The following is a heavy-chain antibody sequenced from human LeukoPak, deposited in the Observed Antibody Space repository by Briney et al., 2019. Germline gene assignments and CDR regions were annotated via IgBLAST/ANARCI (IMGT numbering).Heavy chain of an antibody. V-gene: IGHV3-15*01. CDR1: GFPFKNSR. CDR2: FKTQTDGWAV. J-gene: IGHJ4*02. Sequence: GYLVPYLYAPGFPFKNSRMALVPPAPRKGLGWVGRFKTQTDGWAVDYSAPVRGRFTISRDDSQNLVYLQMKSLKAEDSAVYYCTTRPLPNGDFPLDYWGQGALVTVSS. CDR3: TTRPLPNGDFPLDY. D-gene: IGHD4-17*01.